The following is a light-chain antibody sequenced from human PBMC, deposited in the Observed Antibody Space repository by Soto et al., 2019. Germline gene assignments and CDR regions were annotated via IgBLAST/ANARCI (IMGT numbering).Light chain of an antibody. V-gene: IGKV3-20*01. Sequence: ELVLTHSPGTLSLSPGERATLSCRASQSVSSTYLAWYQQKPGQAPRLLIYGASSRATGIPDRFSGSGSGTDFTLTISRLEPEDVAVYYCQQSRTFGPGTKVDIK. CDR2: GAS. J-gene: IGKJ3*01. CDR3: QQSRT. CDR1: QSVSSTY.